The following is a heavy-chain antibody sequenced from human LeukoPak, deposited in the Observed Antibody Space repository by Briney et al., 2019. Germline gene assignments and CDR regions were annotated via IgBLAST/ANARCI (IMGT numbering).Heavy chain of an antibody. CDR1: GGSLNGYY. V-gene: IGHV4-59*01. Sequence: SETLSLTCTVSGGSLNGYYWSWIRQPPGKGLDWIGYIYYSGSTNYNPSLRSRVTISIDTSKNRFSLKLTSVTAADTAVYYCAKAPPNHTGGHYGSTYYYFMDAWGKGTTVTVSS. CDR2: IYYSGST. D-gene: IGHD2-8*02. CDR3: AKAPPNHTGGHYGSTYYYFMDA. J-gene: IGHJ6*03.